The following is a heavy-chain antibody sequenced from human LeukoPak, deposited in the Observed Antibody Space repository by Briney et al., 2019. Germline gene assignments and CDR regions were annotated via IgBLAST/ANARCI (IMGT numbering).Heavy chain of an antibody. Sequence: ASVKVSCKASGYTFTSYGISWVRQAPGQGLEWMGWISAYNGNTNYAQKFQGRVTMTRDTSTSTVYMELSSLRSEDTAVYYCARGHPRIPANQQYCSSTSCPRQPDYWGQGTLVTVSS. J-gene: IGHJ4*02. CDR2: ISAYNGNT. CDR3: ARGHPRIPANQQYCSSTSCPRQPDY. CDR1: GYTFTSYG. D-gene: IGHD2-2*01. V-gene: IGHV1-18*01.